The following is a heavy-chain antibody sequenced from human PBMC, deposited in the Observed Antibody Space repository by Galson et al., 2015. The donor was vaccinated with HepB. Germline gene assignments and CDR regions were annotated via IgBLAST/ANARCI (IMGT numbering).Heavy chain of an antibody. V-gene: IGHV5-51*01. J-gene: IGHJ4*02. D-gene: IGHD6-19*01. Sequence: QSGAEVKKPGESLRISCKGSGYSFTSYWIGWVRQMPGKGLEWMGIIYPGDSDTRYSPSFQGQVTISADKSISTAYLQWSSLKASDTAMYYCARLEYGSGWYPGYFDYWGQGTLVTVSS. CDR1: GYSFTSYW. CDR3: ARLEYGSGWYPGYFDY. CDR2: IYPGDSDT.